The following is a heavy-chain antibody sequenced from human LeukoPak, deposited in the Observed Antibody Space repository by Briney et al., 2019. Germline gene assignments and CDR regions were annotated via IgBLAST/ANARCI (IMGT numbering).Heavy chain of an antibody. CDR3: AGLRWLPLGRNYYYYMDV. CDR1: GYTFTSYG. Sequence: ASVKVSCKASGYTFTSYGISWVRQAPGQGLEWMGWISAYNGNTNYAQKLQGRVTMTTDTSTSTAYMELRSLRSDDTAVYYCAGLRWLPLGRNYYYYMDVWGKGTTVTVSS. J-gene: IGHJ6*03. CDR2: ISAYNGNT. V-gene: IGHV1-18*01. D-gene: IGHD5-24*01.